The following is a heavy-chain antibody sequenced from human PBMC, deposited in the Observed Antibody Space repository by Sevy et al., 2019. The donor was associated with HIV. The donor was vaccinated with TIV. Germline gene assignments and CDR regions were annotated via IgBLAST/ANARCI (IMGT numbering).Heavy chain of an antibody. CDR1: GYSISSGYY. D-gene: IGHD2-21*01. CDR3: ASSAYCGGDCYPGFDY. V-gene: IGHV4-38-2*01. J-gene: IGHJ4*02. CDR2: IYHSGST. Sequence: SETLSLTCAVSGYSISSGYYWGWIRQPPGKGLEWIGSIYHSGSTYYNPSLKSRVTISVDTFKNQFSLKLSSVTAADTAVYYCASSAYCGGDCYPGFDYWGQGTLVTVSS.